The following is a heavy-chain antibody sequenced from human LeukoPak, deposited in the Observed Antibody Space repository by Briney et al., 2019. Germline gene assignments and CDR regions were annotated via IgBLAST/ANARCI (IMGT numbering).Heavy chain of an antibody. CDR1: AFTFSSYE. Sequence: GGSLRLSCVASAFTFSSYEMNWVRQAPGKGLEWISYIGSGGVTMDYADSVKGRFTLSRDNARNSLYLQMNSLRAEDTAVYYCARGHWGLDSWGQGTLVSVSS. V-gene: IGHV3-48*03. D-gene: IGHD7-27*01. CDR2: IGSGGVTM. CDR3: ARGHWGLDS. J-gene: IGHJ4*02.